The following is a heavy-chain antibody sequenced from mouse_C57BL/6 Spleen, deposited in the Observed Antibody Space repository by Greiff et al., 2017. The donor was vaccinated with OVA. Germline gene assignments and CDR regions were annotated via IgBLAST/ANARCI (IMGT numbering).Heavy chain of an antibody. J-gene: IGHJ1*03. CDR2: IDPSDSYT. CDR3: ARGGYVDV. Sequence: VQLQQPGAELVMPGASVKLSCKASGYTFTSYWMHWVKQRPGQGLEWIGEIDPSDSYTNYNQKFKGKSTLTVDNSSSTAYMQLSSLTSEDSAVYYCARGGYVDVWGTGTTVTVSS. V-gene: IGHV1-69*01. CDR1: GYTFTSYW.